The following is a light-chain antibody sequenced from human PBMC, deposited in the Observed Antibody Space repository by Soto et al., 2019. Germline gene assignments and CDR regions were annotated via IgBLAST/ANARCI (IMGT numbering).Light chain of an antibody. J-gene: IGLJ3*02. Sequence: QAVVTQPPSASGTPGQRVTISCSGSSSNIGSNYVYWYQQLPGTAPKLLIANDSHRPSGVPDRFSGSKSGTSASLAISGLRSDDEADYYCATWDDSLSGRVVFGGGTKLTVL. V-gene: IGLV1-47*02. CDR2: NDS. CDR3: ATWDDSLSGRVV. CDR1: SSNIGSNY.